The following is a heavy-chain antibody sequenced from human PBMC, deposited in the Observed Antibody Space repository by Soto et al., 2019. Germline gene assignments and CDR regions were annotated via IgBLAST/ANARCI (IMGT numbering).Heavy chain of an antibody. CDR1: GYTFTGYY. CDR2: INPNSGGT. V-gene: IGHV1-2*02. J-gene: IGHJ3*02. Sequence: SVKVSCKASGYTFTGYYMHWVRQAPGQGLEWMGWINPNSGGTNYAQKFQGRVTMTRDTSISTAYMELSRLRSDDTAVYYCATAFPESSSWARDDAFDIWGQGTMVTVSS. D-gene: IGHD6-13*01. CDR3: ATAFPESSSWARDDAFDI.